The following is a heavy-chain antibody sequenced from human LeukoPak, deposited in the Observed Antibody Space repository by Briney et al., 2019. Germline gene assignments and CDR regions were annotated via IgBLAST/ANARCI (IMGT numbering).Heavy chain of an antibody. V-gene: IGHV3-30*04. Sequence: GRSLRLSCAASGFTFSSYAMHWVRQAPDKGLEWVAVISYDGSNNYYADSVKGRFTISRDNAKNSLYLQMNSLRAEDTAVYYCAELGITMIGGVWGKGTTVTISS. CDR1: GFTFSSYA. D-gene: IGHD3-10*02. CDR2: ISYDGSNN. CDR3: AELGITMIGGV. J-gene: IGHJ6*04.